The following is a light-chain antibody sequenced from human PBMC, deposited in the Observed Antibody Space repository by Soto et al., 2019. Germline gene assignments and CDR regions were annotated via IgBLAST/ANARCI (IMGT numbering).Light chain of an antibody. Sequence: EKVMTQSPATLSVSPGESATLSCRASQSVNRNLAWYQQKPGQTPRLLIYGASTRAAGVPVRFSGSGSGTDFNLPISSLQSEDFAIYYCQQYNIWPPEVTFGPGTKVDIK. V-gene: IGKV3-15*01. J-gene: IGKJ3*01. CDR2: GAS. CDR1: QSVNRN. CDR3: QQYNIWPPEVT.